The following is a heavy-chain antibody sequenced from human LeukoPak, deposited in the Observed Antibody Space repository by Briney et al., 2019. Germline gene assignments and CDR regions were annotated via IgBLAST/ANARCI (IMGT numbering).Heavy chain of an antibody. CDR1: GGSFSGYY. CDR3: ARSTMLRGGDYYYYYMDV. CDR2: INHSGST. D-gene: IGHD3-10*01. V-gene: IGHV4-34*01. Sequence: PSETLSLTCAVYGGSFSGYYWSWIRQPPGKRLEWIGEINHSGSTNYNPSLKSRVTISVDTSKNQFSLKLSSVTAADTAVYYCARSTMLRGGDYYYYYMDVWGKGTTVTVSS. J-gene: IGHJ6*03.